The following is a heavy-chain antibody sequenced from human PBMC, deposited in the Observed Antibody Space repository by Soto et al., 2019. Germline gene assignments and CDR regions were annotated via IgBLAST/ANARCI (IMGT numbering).Heavy chain of an antibody. V-gene: IGHV4-31*03. Sequence: PSETLSLTCTVSGGSIGSGGDYWSWTRQHPGKGLEWIGSIYYSGSTYYNPSLKSRVTLLVDTPKNRFSLKLTSVTAADTAVYYCARGYNYRAFDYWGQGTPVTVSS. D-gene: IGHD5-18*01. CDR2: IYYSGST. CDR3: ARGYNYRAFDY. CDR1: GGSIGSGGDY. J-gene: IGHJ4*02.